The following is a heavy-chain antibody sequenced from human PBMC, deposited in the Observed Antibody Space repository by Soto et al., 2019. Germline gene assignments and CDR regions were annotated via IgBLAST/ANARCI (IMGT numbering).Heavy chain of an antibody. V-gene: IGHV4-34*01. Sequence: SETLSPTCAVYGGSFSGYYWSWIRQPPGKGLEWIGEINHSGSTNYNPSLKSRVTISVDTSKNQFSLKLSSVTAADTAVYYCARGLSEYYYGMDVWGQGTTVTVS. CDR3: ARGLSEYYYGMDV. J-gene: IGHJ6*02. CDR2: INHSGST. CDR1: GGSFSGYY.